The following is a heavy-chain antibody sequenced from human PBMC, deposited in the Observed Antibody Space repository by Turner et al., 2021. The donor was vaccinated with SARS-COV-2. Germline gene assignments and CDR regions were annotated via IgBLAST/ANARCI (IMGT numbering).Heavy chain of an antibody. J-gene: IGHJ6*02. CDR2: MNPYSGGT. CDR1: GDIFSGLD. V-gene: IGHV1-2*02. D-gene: IGHD3-3*01. Sequence: QVQLVQSGAEVKTPGASVKVSCKASGDIFSGLDITWVRQASGQGLEWMGWMNPYSGGTTFAQKFQDRVTVTRDTSISTAYMELRRLKFDDMAVYYCAMGRDDLNMEVWGQGTTVTVSS. CDR3: AMGRDDLNMEV.